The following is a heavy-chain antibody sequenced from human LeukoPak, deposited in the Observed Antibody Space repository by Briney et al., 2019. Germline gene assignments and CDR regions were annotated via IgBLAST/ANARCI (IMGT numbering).Heavy chain of an antibody. D-gene: IGHD4-17*01. CDR1: GYTFTSYY. Sequence: ASVKVSCKASGYTFTSYYMHWVRQAPGQGLEWMGIINPRSGSISYAQKMQDRVTMTRDTSTSTVYMELNSLRSEDTAVYYCARGLQGDYGPDRGDNWGQGTLVTVSS. V-gene: IGHV1-46*04. CDR3: ARGLQGDYGPDRGDN. CDR2: INPRSGSI. J-gene: IGHJ4*02.